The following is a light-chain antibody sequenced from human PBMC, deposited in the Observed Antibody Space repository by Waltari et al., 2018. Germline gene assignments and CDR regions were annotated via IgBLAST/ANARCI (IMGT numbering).Light chain of an antibody. CDR1: QSVSKY. Sequence: EIVWTQSPATLSLSPGESATLSCKASQSVSKYLAWYQQKPGQAPRLLIYDASNRATGDPARFSGSGSGTDFTLTISSLEPEDFAVYYCQQRSSRPFTFGGGTKVEIK. CDR3: QQRSSRPFT. CDR2: DAS. V-gene: IGKV3-11*01. J-gene: IGKJ4*01.